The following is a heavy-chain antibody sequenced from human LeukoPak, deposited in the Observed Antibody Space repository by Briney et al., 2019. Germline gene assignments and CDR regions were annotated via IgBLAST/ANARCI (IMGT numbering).Heavy chain of an antibody. V-gene: IGHV4-59*01. CDR3: ARGLSWAPYYFDY. J-gene: IGHJ4*02. CDR1: GGSISTYY. Sequence: SETLSLTCTVSGGSISTYYWSWIRQPPGKGLEWIGYIYYTGSTNYNPSLKSRVTISVDTSKNQFSLKLSSVTAADTAVYYSARGLSWAPYYFDYWGQGTLVTVSS. D-gene: IGHD6-13*01. CDR2: IYYTGST.